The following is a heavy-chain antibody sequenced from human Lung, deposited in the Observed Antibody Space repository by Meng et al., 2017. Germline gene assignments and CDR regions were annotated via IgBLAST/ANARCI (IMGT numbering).Heavy chain of an antibody. J-gene: IGHJ4*02. CDR2: ISAYNGNT. CDR1: GYTFTSYG. CDR3: ARDGTGLAARSASGY. D-gene: IGHD6-6*01. V-gene: IGHV1-18*01. Sequence: QGPPLPSGAEVKKPGAPVQGSCNASGYTFTSYGISWVRQAPGQGLEWMGWISAYNGNTNYAQKLQGRVTMTTDTSTSTAYMELRSLRSDDTAVYYCARDGTGLAARSASGYWGQGTPVTVSS.